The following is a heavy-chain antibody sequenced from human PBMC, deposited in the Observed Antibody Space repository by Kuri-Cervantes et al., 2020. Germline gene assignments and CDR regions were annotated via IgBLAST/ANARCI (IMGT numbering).Heavy chain of an antibody. CDR3: AREGGSSGRAGYFDY. CDR2: LSGSGGST. CDR1: GFTFSSWA. D-gene: IGHD6-19*01. Sequence: GGSLRLSCAASGFTFSSWAMTWVRQAPGKGLEWVSTLSGSGGSTYYADSVKGRFTISRDNSRDTLNLEMDSLTFEDAAVYYCAREGGSSGRAGYFDYWGQGTLVTVSS. J-gene: IGHJ4*02. V-gene: IGHV3-23*01.